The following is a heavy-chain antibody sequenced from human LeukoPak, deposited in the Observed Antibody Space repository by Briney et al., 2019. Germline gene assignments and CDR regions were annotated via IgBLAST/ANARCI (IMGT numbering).Heavy chain of an antibody. CDR3: TRSYVDTAMVFDY. D-gene: IGHD5-18*01. V-gene: IGHV3-49*04. CDR1: GFTFGDYA. J-gene: IGHJ4*02. CDR2: IRSKAYGGTT. Sequence: GGSLRLSCTASGFTFGDYAMSWVRQAPGKGLEWVGFIRSKAYGGTTEYAASVKGRFTISRDDSKSIAYLQMNSLKTEDTAVYYCTRSYVDTAMVFDYWGQGALVTVSS.